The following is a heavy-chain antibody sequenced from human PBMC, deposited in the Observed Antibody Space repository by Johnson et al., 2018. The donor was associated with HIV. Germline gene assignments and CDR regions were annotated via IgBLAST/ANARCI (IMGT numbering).Heavy chain of an antibody. CDR2: ISYDVSNK. CDR3: AKVLNEKSYIDLFHV. Sequence: QVQLLESGGGVVQPGRSLRLSCAASGFTFSTYGMHWVRQAPGKGLEWVAVISYDVSNKYYADSVKGRFTISRDNSKNTLYLQMNSLRAEDTAVYYCAKVLNEKSYIDLFHVWGQGTMVTVSS. V-gene: IGHV3-30*18. D-gene: IGHD2-8*01. J-gene: IGHJ3*01. CDR1: GFTFSTYG.